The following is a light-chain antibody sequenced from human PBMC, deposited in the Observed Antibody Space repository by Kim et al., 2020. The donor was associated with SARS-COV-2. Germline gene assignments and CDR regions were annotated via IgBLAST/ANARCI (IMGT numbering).Light chain of an antibody. CDR3: MQALQTPGALT. J-gene: IGKJ4*01. V-gene: IGKV2-28*01. Sequence: DIVMTLSPLSLPVTPGEPASISCRSSQSLLHSNGYNYLDWYLQKPGQSPQLLIYLGSNRASGVPDRFSGSGSGTDFTLKISRVEAEDVGVYYGMQALQTPGALTFGGGTKVDIK. CDR2: LGS. CDR1: QSLLHSNGYNY.